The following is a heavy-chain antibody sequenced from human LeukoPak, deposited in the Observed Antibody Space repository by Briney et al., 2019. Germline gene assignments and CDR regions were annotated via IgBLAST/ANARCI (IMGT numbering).Heavy chain of an antibody. V-gene: IGHV3-48*03. CDR1: GFTFSSYE. Sequence: PGGSLRLSCAASGFTFSSYEMNWVRQAPGKGLEWVSYISSSGSTIYYADSVKGRFTISRDNAKNSLYLQMNSLRAEDTAVYYCARGESITIFGVVPYMDVWGKGTTVTVSS. J-gene: IGHJ6*03. CDR2: ISSSGSTI. CDR3: ARGESITIFGVVPYMDV. D-gene: IGHD3-3*01.